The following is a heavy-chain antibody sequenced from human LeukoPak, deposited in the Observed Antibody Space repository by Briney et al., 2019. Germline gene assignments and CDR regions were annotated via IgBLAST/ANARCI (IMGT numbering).Heavy chain of an antibody. V-gene: IGHV4-34*01. D-gene: IGHD2-15*01. Sequence: SETLSLTCAIYGGSFSGYYWSWLRQPPGKGLEWIGEINHSGSTNYNPSLKSRVTISVDTSKNQFSLKLTSVTAADTAMYYCARRIYFDYWGQGTLVTVSS. CDR2: INHSGST. J-gene: IGHJ4*02. CDR3: ARRIYFDY. CDR1: GGSFSGYY.